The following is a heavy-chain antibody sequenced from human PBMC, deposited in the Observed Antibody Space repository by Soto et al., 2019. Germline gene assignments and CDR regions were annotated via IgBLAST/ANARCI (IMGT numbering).Heavy chain of an antibody. CDR2: ISWNSGSI. V-gene: IGHV3-9*01. Sequence: LRLSCAASGFTFDDYAMHWVRQAPGKGLEWVSGISWNSGSIGYADSVKGRFTISRDNAKNSLYLQMNSLRAEDTALYYCAKSLRVKSDYYYGMDVWGQGTTVTVSS. CDR1: GFTFDDYA. J-gene: IGHJ6*02. CDR3: AKSLRVKSDYYYGMDV.